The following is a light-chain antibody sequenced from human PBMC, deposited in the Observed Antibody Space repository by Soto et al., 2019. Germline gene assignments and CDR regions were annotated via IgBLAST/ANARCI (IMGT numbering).Light chain of an antibody. CDR3: QQSYSMPYT. J-gene: IGKJ2*01. CDR2: AAS. Sequence: DLQMTQSPSSLSASVGDRVTITCRASQSISSYLNWYQQKPGKAPKLLIYAASSLQSGVPSRFSGSGSGTDFTLTVSSLQPEDFATYYCQQSYSMPYTFGQGTKLEIK. CDR1: QSISSY. V-gene: IGKV1-39*01.